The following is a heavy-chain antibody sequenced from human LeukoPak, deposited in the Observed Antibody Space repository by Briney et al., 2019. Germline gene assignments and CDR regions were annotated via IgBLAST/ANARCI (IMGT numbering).Heavy chain of an antibody. Sequence: SETLSLTCTVSGGSISSYYWSWIRQPPGKGLEWIGYIYYSGSTNYNPSLKSRVTISVDTSKNQFSLKLSSVTAADTAVYYCAKVGWGYRDAFDIWGQGTVVTVSS. J-gene: IGHJ3*02. CDR2: IYYSGST. CDR3: AKVGWGYRDAFDI. D-gene: IGHD6-13*01. CDR1: GGSISSYY. V-gene: IGHV4-59*01.